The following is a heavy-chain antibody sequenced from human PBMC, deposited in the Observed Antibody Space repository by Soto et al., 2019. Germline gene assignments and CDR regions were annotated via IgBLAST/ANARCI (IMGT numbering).Heavy chain of an antibody. CDR3: RSSTSCYDESCVDV. J-gene: IGHJ6*02. CDR1: GYSISSGNY. D-gene: IGHD2-2*01. CDR2: LYHIGST. Sequence: SETLSLTCAVSGYSISSGNYWAWIRQPPGRGLEWIGSLYHIGSTHYNTSLKSRVTISVDTSKNHFSLELSSVTAADTAIYYCRSSTSCYDESCVDVWGQGTMVTVSS. V-gene: IGHV4-38-2*01.